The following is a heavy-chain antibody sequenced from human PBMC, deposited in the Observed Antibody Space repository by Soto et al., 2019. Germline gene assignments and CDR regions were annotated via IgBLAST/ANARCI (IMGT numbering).Heavy chain of an antibody. Sequence: PSETLSLTCTVSGYPISSGSYWAWIRQPPGKGPEWIASIYHGGTTLYNPSLKSRITISVDTSNNQFSLKLTSVTAADTAVYYCARVHVMVVAGSTFDYWGHGTLVTVS. V-gene: IGHV4-38-2*02. CDR1: GYPISSGSY. D-gene: IGHD6-19*01. CDR2: IYHGGTT. CDR3: ARVHVMVVAGSTFDY. J-gene: IGHJ4*01.